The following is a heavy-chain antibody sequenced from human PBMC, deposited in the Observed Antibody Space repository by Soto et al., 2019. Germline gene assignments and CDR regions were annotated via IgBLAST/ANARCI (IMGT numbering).Heavy chain of an antibody. CDR2: ISGSGGST. D-gene: IGHD6-13*01. CDR1: GFTFSSYG. V-gene: IGHV3-23*01. Sequence: PGGSLRLSCAASGFTFSSYGMHWVRQAPGKGLEWVSAISGSGGSTYYADSVKGRFTISRDNSKNTLYLQMNSLRAEDTAVYYSATESSRSRWKSHYFDYWGHGTLVNVS. J-gene: IGHJ4*01. CDR3: ATESSRSRWKSHYFDY.